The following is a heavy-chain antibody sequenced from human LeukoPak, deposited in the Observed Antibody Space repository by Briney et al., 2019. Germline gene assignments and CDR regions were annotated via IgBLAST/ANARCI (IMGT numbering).Heavy chain of an antibody. Sequence: GGSLRLSCAASGFSFSKYWMHWVRQTPGEGLVWVARIKEDGTYTSYADSVKGRFTISSDNARNTVFLQMNSLRAEDTAVYYCARDFDMGITPGDDFDFWGQGTLVTVSS. CDR1: GFSFSKYW. J-gene: IGHJ4*02. CDR2: IKEDGTYT. V-gene: IGHV3-74*01. CDR3: ARDFDMGITPGDDFDF. D-gene: IGHD3-9*01.